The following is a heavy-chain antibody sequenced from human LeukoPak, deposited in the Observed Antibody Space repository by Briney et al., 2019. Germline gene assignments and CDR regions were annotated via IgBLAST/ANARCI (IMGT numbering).Heavy chain of an antibody. CDR1: GGSISSYY. D-gene: IGHD2-2*03. CDR2: IYYSGST. CDR3: ARDRSLDIVVVPDYYYGMDV. V-gene: IGHV4-59*01. Sequence: SETLSLTCTVSGGSISSYYWSWIRQPPGKGLEWIGCIYYSGSTNYNPSLKSRVTISVDTSKNQFSLKLSSVTAADTAVYYCARDRSLDIVVVPDYYYGMDVWGKGTTVTVSS. J-gene: IGHJ6*04.